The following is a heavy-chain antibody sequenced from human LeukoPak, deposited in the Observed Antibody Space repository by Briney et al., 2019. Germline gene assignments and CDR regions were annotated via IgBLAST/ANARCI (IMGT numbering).Heavy chain of an antibody. CDR2: INPYSGGT. CDR3: ARELNGAFDP. J-gene: IGHJ5*02. V-gene: IGHV1-2*02. Sequence: GASVKVSCKASGYTFTGYYMHWVRQAPGQGLEWMGWINPYSGGTNYAQKFQGRVTMTGDMSISTAYMELSRLRSDDTAVYYCARELNGAFDPWGQGTLVTVSS. CDR1: GYTFTGYY. D-gene: IGHD1-1*01.